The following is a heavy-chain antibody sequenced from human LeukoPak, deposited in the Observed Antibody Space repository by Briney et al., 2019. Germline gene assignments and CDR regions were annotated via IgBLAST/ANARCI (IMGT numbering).Heavy chain of an antibody. CDR1: GFTFSSYV. V-gene: IGHV3-23*01. J-gene: IGHJ4*02. Sequence: GGSLRLSCVASGFTFSSYVMAWVRQAPGKGLEWLSGISGRGGPAYHADSVKGRFTISRDNSKKTLYLQMNSLRAEDTAVYFCAKERRGGYSSFDYWGQGTLVTVSA. CDR3: AKERRGGYSSFDY. CDR2: ISGRGGPA. D-gene: IGHD5-18*01.